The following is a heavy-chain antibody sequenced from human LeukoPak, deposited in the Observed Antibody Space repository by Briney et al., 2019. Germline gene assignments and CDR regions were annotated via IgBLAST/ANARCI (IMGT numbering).Heavy chain of an antibody. V-gene: IGHV3-23*01. D-gene: IGHD4-17*01. Sequence: TGGSLRLSCAASGFTFSSYAMSWVRQAPGKGLEWVSSMSGSGGSTYCADSVKGRFTVSRDDSKNTLYLQMNSLRAEDTAVYYCARVRYGELDVWGQGTTVTVSS. CDR1: GFTFSSYA. CDR3: ARVRYGELDV. J-gene: IGHJ6*02. CDR2: MSGSGGST.